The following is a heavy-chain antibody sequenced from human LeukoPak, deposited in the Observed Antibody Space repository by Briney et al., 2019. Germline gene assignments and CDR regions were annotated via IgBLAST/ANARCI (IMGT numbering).Heavy chain of an antibody. J-gene: IGHJ3*02. CDR3: ARVPRLGYYYDSSGAFDI. D-gene: IGHD3-22*01. V-gene: IGHV4-4*07. CDR1: GGSISSYY. CDR2: IYTSGST. Sequence: SETLSLTCTVSGGSISSYYWSWIRQPAGKGLEWIGRIYTSGSTNYNPSLKSRVTMSVDTSKNQFSLKLSSVTAADTAVYYCARVPRLGYYYDSSGAFDIWGLGTMVTVSS.